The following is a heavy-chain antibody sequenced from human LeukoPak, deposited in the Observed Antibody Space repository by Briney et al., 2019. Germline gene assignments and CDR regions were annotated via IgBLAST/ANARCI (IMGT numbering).Heavy chain of an antibody. D-gene: IGHD1-1*01. CDR3: AKENPLQNWNYDY. J-gene: IGHJ4*02. CDR1: GFTFRSYW. CDR2: SNSDGSST. Sequence: GGSLRLSCAASGFTFRSYWMHWVRQPPGKGLVWVSRSNSDGSSTSYADSVKGRFTISRDNAKNTLYLQMDSLRAEDTAVYYCAKENPLQNWNYDYWGQGTLVTVSS. V-gene: IGHV3-74*01.